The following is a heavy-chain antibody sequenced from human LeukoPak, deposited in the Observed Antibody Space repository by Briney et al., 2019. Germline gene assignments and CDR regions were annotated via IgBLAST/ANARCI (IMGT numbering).Heavy chain of an antibody. Sequence: TPSETLSLTCTVSGGSISSSSYYWGWIRHPPGKGLEWIGSIYYSGSTYYNLSLKSRVTISVDTSKNQFSLKLSSVTAADTAVYYCARRSSSDWFFEYWGQGTLVTVSS. V-gene: IGHV4-39*01. CDR3: ARRSSSDWFFEY. CDR1: GGSISSSSYY. D-gene: IGHD6-19*01. J-gene: IGHJ4*02. CDR2: IYYSGST.